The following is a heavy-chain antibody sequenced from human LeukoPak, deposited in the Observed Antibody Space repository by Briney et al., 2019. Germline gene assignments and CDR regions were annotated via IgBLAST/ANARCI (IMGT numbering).Heavy chain of an antibody. Sequence: GGSLRLSCAASGFTFSSYWMSWVRQAPGKGLEWVANIKQDGSEKYYVDSVKGRFTISRDNAKNSLYLQMNSLRAEDTAVYYCARGRGYSGSYYISYYYYGMDVWGQGTTVTVSS. D-gene: IGHD1-26*01. CDR1: GFTFSSYW. CDR3: ARGRGYSGSYYISYYYYGMDV. J-gene: IGHJ6*02. CDR2: IKQDGSEK. V-gene: IGHV3-7*03.